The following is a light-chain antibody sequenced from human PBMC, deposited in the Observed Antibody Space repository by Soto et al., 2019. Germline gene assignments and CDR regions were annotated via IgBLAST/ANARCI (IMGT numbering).Light chain of an antibody. V-gene: IGKV3-20*01. J-gene: IGKJ1*01. CDR1: QSVSNNY. Sequence: EIVLTQSPGTLSLPPGERATLSCRASQSVSNNYLAWYQHKPGQPPRLLIFGASSRATGIPDRFSGSGSGTDFTLTISRLEREDFAVYYCQQHRSAPPSWTFGPGTKVEI. CDR2: GAS. CDR3: QQHRSAPPSWT.